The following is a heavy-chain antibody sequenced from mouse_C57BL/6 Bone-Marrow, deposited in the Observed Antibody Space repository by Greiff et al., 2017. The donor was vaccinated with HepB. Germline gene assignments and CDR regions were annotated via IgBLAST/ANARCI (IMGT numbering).Heavy chain of an antibody. V-gene: IGHV5-4*03. CDR3: ASPYGYDAAY. J-gene: IGHJ3*01. D-gene: IGHD2-2*01. Sequence: EVKLVESGGGLVKPGGSLKLSCAASGFTFSSYAMSWVRQTPEKRLEWVATISDGGSYTYYPDNVKGRFTISRDNAKSNLYLQMSHLKSEDTAMYYCASPYGYDAAYWGQGTLVTVSA. CDR1: GFTFSSYA. CDR2: ISDGGSYT.